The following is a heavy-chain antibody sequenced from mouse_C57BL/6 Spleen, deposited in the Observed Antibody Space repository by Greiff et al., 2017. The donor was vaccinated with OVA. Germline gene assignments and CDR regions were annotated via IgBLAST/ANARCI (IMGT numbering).Heavy chain of an antibody. V-gene: IGHV1-50*01. CDR3: ARRLYFYAMDY. CDR1: GYTFTSYW. D-gene: IGHD2-1*01. J-gene: IGHJ4*01. Sequence: QVQLQQSGAELVRPGASVKLSCTASGYTFTSYWMQWVKQRPGQGLEWIGEIDPSDSYTNYNQKFKGKATLTVDTSSSTAYMQLSSLTSEDSAVYYCARRLYFYAMDYWGQGTSVTVSS. CDR2: IDPSDSYT.